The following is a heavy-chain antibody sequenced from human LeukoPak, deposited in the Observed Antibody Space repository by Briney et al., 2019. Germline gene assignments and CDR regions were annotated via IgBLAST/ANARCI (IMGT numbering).Heavy chain of an antibody. Sequence: SETLPLTCTVSGDSISSYDWCWIRQPAGKGLEWIGRIYSSGSINYNPSLKSRVTMSLDTSQNQFSLKLTSVTAADTAVYYCTSDAIPGAFDMWGQGTTVTVSS. CDR1: GDSISSYD. V-gene: IGHV4-4*07. CDR2: IYSSGSI. J-gene: IGHJ3*02. D-gene: IGHD2-21*01. CDR3: TSDAIPGAFDM.